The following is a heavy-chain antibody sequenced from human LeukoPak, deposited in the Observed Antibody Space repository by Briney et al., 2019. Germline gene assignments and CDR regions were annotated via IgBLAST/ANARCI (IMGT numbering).Heavy chain of an antibody. CDR2: ITRSSSYT. Sequence: GGSLRLSCAASGFMFSDYYMSWIRQAPGKGLEFVSYITRSSSYTTYADSVKGRFTISSDNAKNSLYLQMNSLRAEDTAVYYCASGRASAGISAFDIWGQGTLVTVSS. CDR1: GFMFSDYY. J-gene: IGHJ3*02. D-gene: IGHD6-13*01. V-gene: IGHV3-11*03. CDR3: ASGRASAGISAFDI.